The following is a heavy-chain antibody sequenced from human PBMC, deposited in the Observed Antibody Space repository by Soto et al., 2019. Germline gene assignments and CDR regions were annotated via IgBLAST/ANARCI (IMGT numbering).Heavy chain of an antibody. Sequence: PSETLSLTCIVSGGSINTYYWSWIRQPPGKGLEWIGYIYYSGSTQYNPSLKSRVTISEDTSNNHFSLKLSSATAADTAIYYCARDRYSNGWLDYWGQGILVTVS. J-gene: IGHJ4*02. CDR2: IYYSGST. D-gene: IGHD6-19*01. CDR1: GGSINTYY. CDR3: ARDRYSNGWLDY. V-gene: IGHV4-59*01.